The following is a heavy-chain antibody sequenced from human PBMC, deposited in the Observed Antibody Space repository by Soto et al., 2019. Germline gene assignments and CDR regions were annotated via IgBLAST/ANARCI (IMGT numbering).Heavy chain of an antibody. J-gene: IGHJ4*02. D-gene: IGHD3-22*01. Sequence: ASVKVSCKASGYTFTGYYMHWVRQAPGQGLEWMGWINPNSGGTNYAQKFQGRVTMTRDTSISTAYMELSRLRSDDTAVYYCARDDSSDYYRKNFDYWGQGTLVTVSS. CDR2: INPNSGGT. CDR3: ARDDSSDYYRKNFDY. CDR1: GYTFTGYY. V-gene: IGHV1-2*02.